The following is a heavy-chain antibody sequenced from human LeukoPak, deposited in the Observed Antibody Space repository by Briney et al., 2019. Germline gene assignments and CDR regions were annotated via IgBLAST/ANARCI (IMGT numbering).Heavy chain of an antibody. D-gene: IGHD6-19*01. Sequence: GGSLRLSCAASGFTFSSYSMNWVRQAPGKGLEWVSSISSSSSYIYYADSVKGRFTISRDNAKNSLYLQMNSLRAEDTAVYYCAREFYSSGWYSVNYFDYWGQGTLVTVSS. J-gene: IGHJ4*02. CDR3: AREFYSSGWYSVNYFDY. V-gene: IGHV3-21*01. CDR2: ISSSSSYI. CDR1: GFTFSSYS.